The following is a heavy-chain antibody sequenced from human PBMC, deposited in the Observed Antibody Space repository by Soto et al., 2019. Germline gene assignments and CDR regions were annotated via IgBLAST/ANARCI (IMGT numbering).Heavy chain of an antibody. CDR3: ARAPYSNAWYRFDL. D-gene: IGHD4-4*01. CDR1: GFTFSGYW. Sequence: QLVESGGGLVQPGGSLRLSCEASGFTFSGYWMSWVRQAPGKWLEWVADIKHDGSVQYYVDSVKGRFTISRDNAKKLLYLQMNGLRAEDTALYYCARAPYSNAWYRFDLWGQGTLVTVSS. J-gene: IGHJ4*02. CDR2: IKHDGSVQ. V-gene: IGHV3-7*03.